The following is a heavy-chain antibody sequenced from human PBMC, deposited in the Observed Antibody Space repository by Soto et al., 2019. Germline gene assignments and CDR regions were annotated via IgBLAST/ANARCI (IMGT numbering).Heavy chain of an antibody. CDR2: ISDSSGNT. Sequence: EVQLLESGGGLVQPGGSLRLSCAASGLTFSNYAISWVRQAPGKGLEWVSAISDSSGNTYYADSVKGRFTVSRDNSKNTLYLQMNCLRAEDTALYYCATPVGDFWNGYHRTPHIFDYWGQGTLVTVSS. CDR1: GLTFSNYA. CDR3: ATPVGDFWNGYHRTPHIFDY. D-gene: IGHD3-3*01. J-gene: IGHJ4*02. V-gene: IGHV3-23*01.